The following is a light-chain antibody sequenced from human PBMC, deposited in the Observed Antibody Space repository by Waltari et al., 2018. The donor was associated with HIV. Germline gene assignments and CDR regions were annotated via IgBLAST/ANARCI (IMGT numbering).Light chain of an antibody. V-gene: IGKV1-12*01. CDR1: QGLSSW. CDR2: AAS. CDR3: MQALQTPYT. J-gene: IGKJ2*01. Sequence: DIQMTQSPSSVSASVGDRVTITCRASQGLSSWLAWYQQNPGKSPKLLIFAASSLQSGVPSRFSGSGSGTEFTLKISRVEAEDVGVYYCMQALQTPYTFGQGTKLEIK.